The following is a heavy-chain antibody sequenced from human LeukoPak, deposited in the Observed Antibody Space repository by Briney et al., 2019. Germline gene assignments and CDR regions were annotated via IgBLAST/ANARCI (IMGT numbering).Heavy chain of an antibody. D-gene: IGHD2-15*01. J-gene: IGHJ4*02. Sequence: PSETLSLTCAVSGGSISSGGYSWSWIRQPPGKGLEWIGYIYYSGSSYYNPSLKSRFTISVDTSKNQFSLKLSSVTAADTAVYYCARGNYCSGGSCYDGAFDYWGQGTLVTVSS. CDR2: IYYSGSS. CDR1: GGSISSGGYS. V-gene: IGHV4-30-4*07. CDR3: ARGNYCSGGSCYDGAFDY.